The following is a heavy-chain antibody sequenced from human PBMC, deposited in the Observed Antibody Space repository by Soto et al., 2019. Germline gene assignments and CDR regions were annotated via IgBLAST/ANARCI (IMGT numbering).Heavy chain of an antibody. D-gene: IGHD2-15*01. CDR3: ARYCSSICRFDVGGDV. CDR2: IYFGGST. Sequence: QVQLQESGPGLVKPAQNLSLTCAVSGRSITSGDYFWSWIRQSPGKGLEWIGYIYFGGSTHYTPSLHSRASRSMDTSRHHFSLKLNAVTAADTAVSSCARYCSSICRFDVGGDVWGQGLAVTVSS. CDR1: GRSITSGDYF. V-gene: IGHV4-30-4*01. J-gene: IGHJ6*02.